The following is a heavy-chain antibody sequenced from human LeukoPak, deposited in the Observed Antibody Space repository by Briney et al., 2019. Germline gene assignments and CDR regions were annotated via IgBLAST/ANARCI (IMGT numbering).Heavy chain of an antibody. CDR3: AKKAAPGREYYFDY. Sequence: GGSLRLSCAASGFTFSSYGMHWVRQAPGKGLEWVAFVRYDGSNHYYADSVKGRFTISRDNSKNTLYLQMSSLRADDTAVYYCAKKAAPGREYYFDYWGQGTLVTVSS. CDR1: GFTFSSYG. J-gene: IGHJ4*02. V-gene: IGHV3-30*02. D-gene: IGHD6-13*01. CDR2: VRYDGSNH.